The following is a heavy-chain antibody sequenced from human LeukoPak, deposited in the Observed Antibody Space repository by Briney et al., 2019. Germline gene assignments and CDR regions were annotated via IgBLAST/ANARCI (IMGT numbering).Heavy chain of an antibody. Sequence: PGGSLRLSCAASGFSFSSYWMSWVREAPGKGLEWVANIKQDGSEKYYVDSVKGRFTISRDNAKNSLYLQMNSLRAEDTAVHYCAKDQVRGYSYGIKDYWGQGTLVTVSS. D-gene: IGHD5-18*01. CDR1: GFSFSSYW. CDR3: AKDQVRGYSYGIKDY. V-gene: IGHV3-7*01. CDR2: IKQDGSEK. J-gene: IGHJ4*02.